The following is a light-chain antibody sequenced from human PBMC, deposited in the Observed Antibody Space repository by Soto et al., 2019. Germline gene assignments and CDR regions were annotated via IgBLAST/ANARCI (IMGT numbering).Light chain of an antibody. CDR3: APYAAGPQAV. CDR1: SSDVGGYNY. Sequence: QSALTQPRSVSGSPGQSVTISCTGTSSDVGGYNYVSWYQQHPGKAPKLMIYDVSKRPSGVPDRFSGSKSGNTASLTISGRRAGAESDNSSAPYAAGPQAVWGGGNK. CDR2: DVS. J-gene: IGLJ3*02. V-gene: IGLV2-11*01.